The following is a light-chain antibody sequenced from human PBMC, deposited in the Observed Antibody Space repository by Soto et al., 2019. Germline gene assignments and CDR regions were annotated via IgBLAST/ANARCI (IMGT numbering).Light chain of an antibody. CDR2: DAY. Sequence: EVLMTQSPDTLSVSPAESATLSCRASQRVYSNLAWYQQRPGQAPRLLIYDAYNRATGIPPRFSGSGSGTDFTLTISSLEPEDSAVYYCQQRHMWPITFGQGTRLEIK. V-gene: IGKV3-11*01. CDR3: QQRHMWPIT. J-gene: IGKJ5*01. CDR1: QRVYSN.